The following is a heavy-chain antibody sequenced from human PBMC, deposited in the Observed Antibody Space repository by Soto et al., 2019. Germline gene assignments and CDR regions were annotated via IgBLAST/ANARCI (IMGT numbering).Heavy chain of an antibody. Sequence: ASVKVSCKASGYTFTGYYIHWVRQAPGQGLEWLGWINPHSGATNYAQKFLGRVTMSADTSASTAYMDLARLKSDDTAVYYCVRAHARGFSNWFDPWGRGTLVTVSS. D-gene: IGHD3-22*01. V-gene: IGHV1-2*02. CDR1: GYTFTGYY. CDR3: VRAHARGFSNWFDP. J-gene: IGHJ5*02. CDR2: INPHSGAT.